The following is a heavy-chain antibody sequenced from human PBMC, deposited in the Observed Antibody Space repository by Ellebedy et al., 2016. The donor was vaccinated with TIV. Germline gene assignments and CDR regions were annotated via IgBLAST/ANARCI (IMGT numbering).Heavy chain of an antibody. CDR1: GFTFSSYA. D-gene: IGHD3-22*01. V-gene: IGHV3-23*01. J-gene: IGHJ4*02. Sequence: PGGSLRLSCAASGFTFSSYAMSWVRQAPGKGLEWVSTISNTGSRTYYADSVDGRFIISRDNSKKTLYLQMNSLRAEDTALYYFAKGRGRGSDSSAPRYYFDYWGLGTLVTVFS. CDR2: ISNTGSRT. CDR3: AKGRGRGSDSSAPRYYFDY.